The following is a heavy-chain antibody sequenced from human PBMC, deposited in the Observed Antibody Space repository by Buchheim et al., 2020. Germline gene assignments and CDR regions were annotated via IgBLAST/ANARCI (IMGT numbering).Heavy chain of an antibody. J-gene: IGHJ2*01. D-gene: IGHD3-22*01. CDR1: GGSISSYY. CDR3: AAHYYDSSGTDWYFDL. V-gene: IGHV4-59*01. CDR2: IYYSGST. Sequence: QVQLQESGPGLVKPSETLSLTCTVSGGSISSYYWSWIRQPPGKVLEWIGYIYYSGSTNYNPPLKSRVTISVDTSKNQFSLKLSSVTAADTAVYYCAAHYYDSSGTDWYFDLWGRGTL.